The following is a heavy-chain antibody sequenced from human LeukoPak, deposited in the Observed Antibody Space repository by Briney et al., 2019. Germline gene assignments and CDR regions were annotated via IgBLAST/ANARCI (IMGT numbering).Heavy chain of an antibody. CDR3: ARVKSTAAGTIRYYYYMDV. Sequence: PGGSLRLSCAASGFTFSDYYMSWIRQAPGKGLEWVSYISSSGSTIYYADSVKGRFTISRDNAKNSLYLQMNSLRAEDTAVYYCARVKSTAAGTIRYYYYMDVWGKGTTVTVSS. D-gene: IGHD6-13*01. CDR1: GFTFSDYY. J-gene: IGHJ6*03. V-gene: IGHV3-11*04. CDR2: ISSSGSTI.